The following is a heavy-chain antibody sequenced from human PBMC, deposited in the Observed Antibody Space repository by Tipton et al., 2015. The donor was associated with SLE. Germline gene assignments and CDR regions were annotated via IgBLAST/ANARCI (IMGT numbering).Heavy chain of an antibody. D-gene: IGHD5-18*01. CDR1: GGSIRRHNST. CDR2: IYYTGRT. Sequence: TLSLTCTVSGGSIRRHNSTWDWIRQPPGKGLEWIGSIYYTGRTYYNPSLKSRVTISVDTSKSQFSLKLSSVTAADTAIYYCAREVGDSEGWGYFYYMDVWGKGTTVTVSS. J-gene: IGHJ6*03. CDR3: AREVGDSEGWGYFYYMDV. V-gene: IGHV4-39*07.